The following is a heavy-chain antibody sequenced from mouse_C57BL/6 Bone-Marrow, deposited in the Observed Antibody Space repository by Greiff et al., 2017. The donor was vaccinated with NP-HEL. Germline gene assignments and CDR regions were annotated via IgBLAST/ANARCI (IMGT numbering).Heavy chain of an antibody. V-gene: IGHV1-19*01. Sequence: EVKLQQSGPVLVKPGASVKMSCKASGYTFTDYYMNWVKQSPGKSLEWIGVIHPYNGGTSYNQKFKGKATLTVDKYSSTAYMELNSRTSEDSAVYYCARSDGSYYFDYWGQGTTLTVSS. J-gene: IGHJ2*01. CDR1: GYTFTDYY. D-gene: IGHD2-3*01. CDR2: IHPYNGGT. CDR3: ARSDGSYYFDY.